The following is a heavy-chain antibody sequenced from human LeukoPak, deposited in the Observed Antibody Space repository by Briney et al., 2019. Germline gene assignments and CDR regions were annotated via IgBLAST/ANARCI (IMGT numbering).Heavy chain of an antibody. D-gene: IGHD3-3*01. V-gene: IGHV4-34*01. Sequence: SETLSFTCAVYGGSFSGYYWSWIRQPPGKGLEWIGEINHSGSTNYNPSLKSRVTISVDTSKNQFSLKLSSVTAADTAVYYCARTVTIFGVVRYYYYMDVRGKGTTVTVSS. CDR2: INHSGST. CDR1: GGSFSGYY. J-gene: IGHJ6*03. CDR3: ARTVTIFGVVRYYYYMDV.